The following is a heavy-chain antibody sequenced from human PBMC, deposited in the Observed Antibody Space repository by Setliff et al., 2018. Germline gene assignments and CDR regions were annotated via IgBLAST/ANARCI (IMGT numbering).Heavy chain of an antibody. CDR3: ARNIPWTQPIDY. Sequence: GGSLRLSCAASGFTFSSYEMNWVRQAPGKGLEWVSYISSSGSTIYYADSVKGRFTISRDNAKNSLYLQMNSLRAEDTAVYYCARNIPWTQPIDYWGQGTLVTVS. V-gene: IGHV3-48*03. CDR2: ISSSGSTI. CDR1: GFTFSSYE. J-gene: IGHJ4*02. D-gene: IGHD2-21*01.